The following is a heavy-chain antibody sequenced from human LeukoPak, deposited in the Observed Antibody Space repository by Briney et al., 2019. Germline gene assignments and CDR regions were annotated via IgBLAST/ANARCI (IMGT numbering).Heavy chain of an antibody. CDR2: IYYSGST. D-gene: IGHD3-16*01. CDR1: GGSLSSSSYY. CDR3: ARQCGLRPKDWYFDL. Sequence: SETLSLTCTVSGGSLSSSSYYWGWIRQPPGKGLEWIGSIYYSGSTYYNPSLKSRVTISVDTSKNQFSLKLSSVTAADTAVYYCARQCGLRPKDWYFDLWGRGTLVTVSS. V-gene: IGHV4-39*01. J-gene: IGHJ2*01.